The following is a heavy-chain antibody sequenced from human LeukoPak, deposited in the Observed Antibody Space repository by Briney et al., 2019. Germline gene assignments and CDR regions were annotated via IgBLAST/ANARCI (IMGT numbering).Heavy chain of an antibody. Sequence: GGSLRLSCAASGFTFSDYILDWVRQAPGKGLEWVGRIRRGANSYTTEYAASVKGRFTISRDNSKNSLYLHMNSLKTEDTAVYHCSRDGGEGGNSAFDIWGQGTMVTVSS. D-gene: IGHD3-16*01. CDR1: GFTFSDYI. V-gene: IGHV3-72*01. CDR3: SRDGGEGGNSAFDI. CDR2: IRRGANSYTT. J-gene: IGHJ3*02.